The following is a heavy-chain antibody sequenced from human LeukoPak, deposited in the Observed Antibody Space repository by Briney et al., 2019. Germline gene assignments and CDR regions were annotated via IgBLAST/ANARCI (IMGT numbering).Heavy chain of an antibody. V-gene: IGHV3-48*02. CDR2: ISYSSSTI. D-gene: IGHD1-26*01. CDR3: ARDDGAL. CDR1: GFTFSTYS. Sequence: GGSLTLACTASGFTFSTYSMDWVRQLPAKGLEWVSYISYSSSTIYYADSVKGRITISRDNAKNSLYLQMNSLRDEDTAVYYCARDDGALWGQGTLVTVSS. J-gene: IGHJ4*02.